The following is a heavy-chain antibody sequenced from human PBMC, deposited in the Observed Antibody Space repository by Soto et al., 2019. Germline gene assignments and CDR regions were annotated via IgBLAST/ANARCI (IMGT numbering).Heavy chain of an antibody. CDR2: MYHTGTT. Sequence: SETMSVTCSVSGGTIRSHCWSWIRQTEGKRLEWIGRMYHTGTTDYNPSLKRRLSMSVDTSKNQFSLRLSSVTAADTALYYCARDVGYTGYEQGNPFDLWGQGTMVTVSS. J-gene: IGHJ3*01. CDR3: ARDVGYTGYEQGNPFDL. D-gene: IGHD5-12*01. V-gene: IGHV4-4*07. CDR1: GGTIRSHC.